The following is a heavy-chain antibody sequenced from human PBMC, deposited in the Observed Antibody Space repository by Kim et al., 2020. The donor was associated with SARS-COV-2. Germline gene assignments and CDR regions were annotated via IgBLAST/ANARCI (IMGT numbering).Heavy chain of an antibody. CDR3: AKDVGFMITFGGVIAQYGMDV. J-gene: IGHJ6*02. Sequence: FTISRDNSKNTLYLQMNSLRAEDTAVYYCAKDVGFMITFGGVIAQYGMDVWGQGTTVTVSS. V-gene: IGHV3-23*01. D-gene: IGHD3-16*02.